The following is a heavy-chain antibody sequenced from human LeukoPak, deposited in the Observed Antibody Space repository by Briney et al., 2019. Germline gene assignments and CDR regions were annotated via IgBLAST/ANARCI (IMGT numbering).Heavy chain of an antibody. J-gene: IGHJ5*02. CDR3: ARVQYYGSGSYYNWFDP. Sequence: GGSLRLSCAASGFTFSSSWMHWVRQAPGKGLVWVSRINSDGSSTTYADSVKGRFTISRDNAKNTLYPQMNSLRAEDTAVYYCARVQYYGSGSYYNWFDPWGQGTLVTVSS. CDR1: GFTFSSSW. D-gene: IGHD3-10*01. V-gene: IGHV3-74*01. CDR2: INSDGSST.